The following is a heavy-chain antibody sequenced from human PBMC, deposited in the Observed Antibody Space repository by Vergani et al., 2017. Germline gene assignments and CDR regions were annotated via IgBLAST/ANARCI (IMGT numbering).Heavy chain of an antibody. J-gene: IGHJ6*02. Sequence: QVQLQESGPGLVKPSETLSLTCTVSGGSISSYYWSWIRQPPGKGLEWIGYIYYSGSTNYNPSLKSRVTISVDTSKNQFSLKLSSVTAADTAVYYYARDGYYYGMDVWGQGTTVTVSS. V-gene: IGHV4-59*01. CDR1: GGSISSYY. CDR3: ARDGYYYGMDV. CDR2: IYYSGST.